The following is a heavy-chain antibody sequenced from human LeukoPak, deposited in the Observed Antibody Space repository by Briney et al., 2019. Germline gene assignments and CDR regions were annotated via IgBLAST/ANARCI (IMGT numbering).Heavy chain of an antibody. Sequence: GGSLRLSCAASGFTFSTSAMSWVRQAPGKGLEWVSAISGSGGSTYYADSVKGRFTISRDNSKNTLYLQMNSLRAEDTAVYYCAKAVGFWDFDLWGRGTLVTVSS. CDR3: AKAVGFWDFDL. CDR2: ISGSGGST. J-gene: IGHJ2*01. V-gene: IGHV3-23*01. CDR1: GFTFSTSA. D-gene: IGHD1-26*01.